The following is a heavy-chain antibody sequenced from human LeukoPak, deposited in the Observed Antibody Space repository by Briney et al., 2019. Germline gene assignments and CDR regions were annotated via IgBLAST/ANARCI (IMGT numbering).Heavy chain of an antibody. D-gene: IGHD6-19*01. CDR3: ARGLAVAGTGY. CDR2: MNPNSGNT. V-gene: IGHV1-8*01. J-gene: IGHJ4*02. Sequence: ASVKVSCKASGCSFTSYDLSWVRQATGQGLGWMGWMNPNSGNTGYAQKFQGRVTMTRDTSISTAYMELTSLTSEDTAIYYCARGLAVAGTGYWGQGTLVTVSS. CDR1: GCSFTSYD.